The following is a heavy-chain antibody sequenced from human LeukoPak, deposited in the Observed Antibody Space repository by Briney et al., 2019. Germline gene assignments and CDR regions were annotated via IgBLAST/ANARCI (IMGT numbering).Heavy chain of an antibody. CDR1: EDTFNAYY. Sequence: ASVTVSCKASEDTFNAYYIHWVRQAPGQGLEWMGWMSPKTGDTNYAQNFQGRVTMTRDTSMTTAYMGLRSLTAGDTAAYYCTRRTYGDHFDFWGQGTLVTVSP. CDR2: MSPKTGDT. V-gene: IGHV1-2*02. CDR3: TRRTYGDHFDF. J-gene: IGHJ4*02. D-gene: IGHD4-17*01.